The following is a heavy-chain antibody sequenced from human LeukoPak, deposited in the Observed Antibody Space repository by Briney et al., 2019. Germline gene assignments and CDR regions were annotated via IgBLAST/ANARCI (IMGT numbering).Heavy chain of an antibody. V-gene: IGHV1-18*01. CDR3: ARGPPYYYDSSGDYYGNQYYYYMDV. CDR1: GYTFTSHG. J-gene: IGHJ6*03. Sequence: ASVKVSCKASGYTFTSHGISWVRQAPGQGLEWMGWISTYNGNTNYAQKLQGRVTMTRNTSISTAYMELSSLRSEDTAVYYCARGPPYYYDSSGDYYGNQYYYYMDVWGKGTTVTISS. D-gene: IGHD3-22*01. CDR2: ISTYNGNT.